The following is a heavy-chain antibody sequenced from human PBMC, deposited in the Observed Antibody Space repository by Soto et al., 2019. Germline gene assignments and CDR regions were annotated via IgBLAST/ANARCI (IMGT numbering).Heavy chain of an antibody. CDR3: ARNYGSGLDY. Sequence: QVLLVESGGGVVQPGRSLRLSCAASGFSFTSYDIYWVRQAPGKGLEWVAVTSIDGNTKYYADSVQGRFTGSRDNSKDTLYLEMTSRRPQDTAVYYCARNYGSGLDYWGQGTPVTVSS. D-gene: IGHD3-10*01. J-gene: IGHJ4*02. CDR2: TSIDGNTK. CDR1: GFSFTSYD. V-gene: IGHV3-30-3*01.